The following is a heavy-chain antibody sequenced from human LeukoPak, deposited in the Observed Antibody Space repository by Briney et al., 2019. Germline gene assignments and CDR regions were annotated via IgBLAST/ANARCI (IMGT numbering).Heavy chain of an antibody. J-gene: IGHJ6*03. V-gene: IGHV4-59*08. Sequence: PSETLSLTCTVSGGSISSYYWSWIRQPPGKGLEWIGYIYYSGSTNYNPSLKSRVTISVDTSKNQFSLKLSSVTAADTAVYYCARHDRFCPRRGCYMDVWGKGTTVTVSS. CDR3: ARHDRFCPRRGCYMDV. CDR1: GGSISSYY. D-gene: IGHD3-10*01. CDR2: IYYSGST.